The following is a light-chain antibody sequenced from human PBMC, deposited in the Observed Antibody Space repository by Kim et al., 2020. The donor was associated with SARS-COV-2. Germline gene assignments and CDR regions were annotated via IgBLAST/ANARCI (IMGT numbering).Light chain of an antibody. CDR1: SSSIGSNI. J-gene: IGLJ3*02. V-gene: IGLV1-44*01. CDR2: TNN. Sequence: QSVLIQPPSASGTPGQRVTISCSGSSSSIGSNIVNWYQQLPGTAPKLLIYTNNQRPSGVPDRFSGSKSGASASLAISGLQSEDEAAYSCASWDDSLNAWVFGGGTQLTVL. CDR3: ASWDDSLNAWV.